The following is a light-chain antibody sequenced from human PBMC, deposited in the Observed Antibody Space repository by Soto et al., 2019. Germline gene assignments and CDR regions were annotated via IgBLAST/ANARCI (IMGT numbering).Light chain of an antibody. CDR2: EVT. J-gene: IGLJ1*01. CDR3: SSFTISSTYV. CDR1: SGDVATYNY. V-gene: IGLV2-14*01. Sequence: SALTQPASVSGSPGQSITISCTGSSGDVATYNYVSWYQQHPGKAPKLMIYEVTNRPSGVSNRFSGSKSGNTASLTISGLQGEDEADYYCSSFTISSTYVFGTGTKV.